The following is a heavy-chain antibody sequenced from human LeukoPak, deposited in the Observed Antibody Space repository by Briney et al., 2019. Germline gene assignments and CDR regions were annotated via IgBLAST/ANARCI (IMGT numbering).Heavy chain of an antibody. V-gene: IGHV3-23*01. Sequence: GGSLRLSCAASGFTFSSYAMSWVRQAPGKGLEWVSAISGSGGRTYYADSVKGRFIISRDNSKNTLYLQMNSLRAEDTAVYYCAKDLTDYYDYGMDVWGQGTTVTVSS. D-gene: IGHD1-14*01. CDR3: AKDLTDYYDYGMDV. CDR2: ISGSGGRT. J-gene: IGHJ6*02. CDR1: GFTFSSYA.